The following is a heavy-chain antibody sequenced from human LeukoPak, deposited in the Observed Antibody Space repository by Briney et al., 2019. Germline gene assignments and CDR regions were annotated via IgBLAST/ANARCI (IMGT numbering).Heavy chain of an antibody. CDR1: GFSLSTTGMS. Sequence: SGPTLVNPTQTLTLTCTFSGFSLSTTGMSLSWIRQPPGKALEWLARIDWDEDKYYSTSLKTRLTISKDTSEDQVVLTITNMDPVDTATYYCARDSGGGYGGNFGYWGQGTLVTVSS. J-gene: IGHJ4*02. CDR2: IDWDEDK. V-gene: IGHV2-70*11. CDR3: ARDSGGGYGGNFGY. D-gene: IGHD4-23*01.